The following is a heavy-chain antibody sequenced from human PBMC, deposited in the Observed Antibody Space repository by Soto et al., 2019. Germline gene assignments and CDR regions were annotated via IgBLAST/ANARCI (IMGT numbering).Heavy chain of an antibody. CDR2: ISAYNGNT. CDR1: GYTFTSYG. J-gene: IGHJ5*02. CDR3: ARVGYSYGYIGWFDP. V-gene: IGHV1-18*01. Sequence: ASVKVSCKASGYTFTSYGISWVRQAPGQGLEWMGWISAYNGNTNYAQKLQGRVTMTTDTSTSTAYMELRSLRSDDTAVYYCARVGYSYGYIGWFDPWGQGTLVTVSS. D-gene: IGHD5-18*01.